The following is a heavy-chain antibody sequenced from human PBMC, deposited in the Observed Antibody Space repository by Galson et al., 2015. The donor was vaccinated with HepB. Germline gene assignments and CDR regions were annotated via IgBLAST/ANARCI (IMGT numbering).Heavy chain of an antibody. CDR2: TWYDGSEK. J-gene: IGHJ4*02. D-gene: IGHD1-7*01. CDR1: GFTFNRFG. CDR3: ARDLALGTTIISDY. Sequence: SLRLSCAASGFTFNRFGMHWVRQAPGKGLEWVAVTWYDGSEKYYASSVKGRFSISRDNSRNTLYLQVNSLRAEDTAIYYCARDLALGTTIISDYWGQGTLVTVSS. V-gene: IGHV3-33*01.